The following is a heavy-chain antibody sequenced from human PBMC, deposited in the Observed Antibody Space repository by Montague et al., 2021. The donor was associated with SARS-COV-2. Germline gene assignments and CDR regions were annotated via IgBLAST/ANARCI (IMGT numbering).Heavy chain of an antibody. D-gene: IGHD3-9*01. CDR1: GFTFSSYG. CDR3: ARDLTYYDILTGYFAESPHYYYYYGMDV. Sequence: SLRLACAASGFTFSSYGMHWVRRAPGKGPEWVAVISYDGSNKYYADSVKGRFTISRDNSKNTLYLQMNSLRAEDTAVYYCARDLTYYDILTGYFAESPHYYYYYGMDVWGQRTTVTVSS. J-gene: IGHJ6*02. CDR2: ISYDGSNK. V-gene: IGHV3-33*05.